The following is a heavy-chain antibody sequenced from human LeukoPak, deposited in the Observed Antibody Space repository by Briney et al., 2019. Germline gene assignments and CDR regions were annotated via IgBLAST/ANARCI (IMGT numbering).Heavy chain of an antibody. V-gene: IGHV3-30*04. Sequence: GGSLRLSCAASGFTFSSYAMHWVRQAPGKGLEWVAVISYDGSNKYYADSVKGRFTISRDNAKNTLYLQMNSMRAEDTAVYYCARDWFHAIDYWGQGTLVTVSS. J-gene: IGHJ4*02. CDR1: GFTFSSYA. CDR3: ARDWFHAIDY. D-gene: IGHD2/OR15-2a*01. CDR2: ISYDGSNK.